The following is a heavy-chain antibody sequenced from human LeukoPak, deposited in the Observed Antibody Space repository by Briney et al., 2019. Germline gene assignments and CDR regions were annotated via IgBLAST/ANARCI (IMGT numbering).Heavy chain of an antibody. CDR1: GYTFTSYG. V-gene: IGHV1-18*01. CDR2: ISGHNGNT. J-gene: IGHJ3*02. CDR3: ARVGRYSSTWPPEGDDAFDI. D-gene: IGHD6-13*01. Sequence: ASVKVSCKASGYTFTSYGISWVRQAPGEGLEWMGWISGHNGNTHYAQKFQSRVTMTTDTPTSTAYMELRSLTSDDTAVYYCARVGRYSSTWPPEGDDAFDIWGQGTVVAVSS.